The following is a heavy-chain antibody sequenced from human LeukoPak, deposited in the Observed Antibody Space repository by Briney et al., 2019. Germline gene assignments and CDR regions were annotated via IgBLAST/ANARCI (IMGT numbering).Heavy chain of an antibody. Sequence: SETLSLTCTVSGYSISSGYYWGWIRQPPGKGLEWIGSIYHSGSTYYNPSLKSRVTISVDTSKNQFSLKLSSVTAADTAAYYCARHEYYYDSSGSFNAFDIWGQGTMVTVSS. J-gene: IGHJ3*02. D-gene: IGHD3-22*01. CDR1: GYSISSGYY. CDR3: ARHEYYYDSSGSFNAFDI. V-gene: IGHV4-38-2*02. CDR2: IYHSGST.